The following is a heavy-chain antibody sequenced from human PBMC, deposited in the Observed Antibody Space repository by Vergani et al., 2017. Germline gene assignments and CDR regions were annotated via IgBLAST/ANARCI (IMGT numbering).Heavy chain of an antibody. J-gene: IGHJ6*02. CDR3: ASTSIGGAAAGPWHYYYYGMDV. Sequence: EVQLVQSGAEVKKPGESLKISCKGSGYSFTSYWIGWVRQMPGKGLEWMGIIYPGDSDTRYSPSFQGQVTISADKSISTAYLQLSSLKASDTAMYYCASTSIGGAAAGPWHYYYYGMDVWGQGTTVTVSS. D-gene: IGHD6-13*01. V-gene: IGHV5-51*01. CDR2: IYPGDSDT. CDR1: GYSFTSYW.